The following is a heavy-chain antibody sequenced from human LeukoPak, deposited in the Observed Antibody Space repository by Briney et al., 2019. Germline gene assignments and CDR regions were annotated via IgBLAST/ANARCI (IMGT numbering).Heavy chain of an antibody. CDR3: AKDRHYDFWSGYYGDY. J-gene: IGHJ4*02. Sequence: PGGSLRPSCAASGFTFSSYAMSWVRQAPGKGLEWVSAISGSGGSAYYADPVKGRFTISRDNSKNTLYLQMNSLRAEDTAVYYCAKDRHYDFWSGYYGDYWGQGTLVTVSS. V-gene: IGHV3-23*01. CDR2: ISGSGGSA. CDR1: GFTFSSYA. D-gene: IGHD3-3*01.